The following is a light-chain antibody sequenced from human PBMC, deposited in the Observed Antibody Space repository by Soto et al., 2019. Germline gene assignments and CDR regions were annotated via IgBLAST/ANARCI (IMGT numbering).Light chain of an antibody. V-gene: IGKV3-15*01. J-gene: IGKJ1*01. CDR3: QEYNTWPWT. CDR1: QSVNNN. CDR2: GAS. Sequence: ETLMTQSPATLSVSPGERATLSCRASQSVNNNLAWYQQKLGQAPRVLIYGASTRATGIPARFTGSGSGTAFILTITSLQSEDSAVYYCQEYNTWPWTFGQGTTLEFK.